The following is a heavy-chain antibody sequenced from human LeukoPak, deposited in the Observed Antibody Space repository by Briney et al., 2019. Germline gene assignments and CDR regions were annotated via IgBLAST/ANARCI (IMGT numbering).Heavy chain of an antibody. V-gene: IGHV5-51*01. CDR2: IYPGDSDT. CDR1: GYSFTSYW. CDR3: ASGPLNYDILTGYYSQSYYYGMDV. Sequence: GESLKISCKGSGYSFTSYWIGWVRQMPGKGLEWMGIIYPGDSDTRYSPSFQGQVTISADKSISTAYLQWSSLKASDTAMYYCASGPLNYDILTGYYSQSYYYGMDVWGQGTTVTVSS. J-gene: IGHJ6*02. D-gene: IGHD3-9*01.